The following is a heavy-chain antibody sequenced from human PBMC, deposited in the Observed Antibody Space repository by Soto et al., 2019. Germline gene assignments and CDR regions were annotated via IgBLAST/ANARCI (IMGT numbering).Heavy chain of an antibody. Sequence: SLSLTGSVSGAALNSGNYYWSWILQVPGKGLEWIGHIYVTGAVDYNPSLRDRITISQDTSERQFSLNLRLVTAADTAVYYCARLRIATNNYKWFDPWGQGTLVTVSS. V-gene: IGHV4-31*03. J-gene: IGHJ5*02. D-gene: IGHD2-21*01. CDR1: GAALNSGNYY. CDR3: ARLRIATNNYKWFDP. CDR2: IYVTGAV.